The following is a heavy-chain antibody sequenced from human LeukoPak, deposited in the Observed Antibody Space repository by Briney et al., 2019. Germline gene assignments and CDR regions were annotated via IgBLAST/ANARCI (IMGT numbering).Heavy chain of an antibody. V-gene: IGHV3-21*01. CDR1: GFTSSSYS. Sequence: PGGSLRLSCAASGFTSSSYSMNWVRQAPGKGLEWVSSISSSSSYIYYADSVKGRFTISRDNAKNSLYLQMNSLRAEDTAVYYCARGITMVQGVIIAFDYWGQGTLATVSS. CDR2: ISSSSSYI. D-gene: IGHD3-10*01. J-gene: IGHJ4*02. CDR3: ARGITMVQGVIIAFDY.